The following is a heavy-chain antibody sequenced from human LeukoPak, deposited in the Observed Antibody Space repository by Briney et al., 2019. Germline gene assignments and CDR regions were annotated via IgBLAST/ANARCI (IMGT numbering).Heavy chain of an antibody. CDR2: INPNSGGT. V-gene: IGHV1-2*02. D-gene: IGHD6-19*01. J-gene: IGHJ4*02. CDR3: ARPISYGSGWYGY. CDR1: GYTFTGYY. Sequence: ASVKVSCKASGYTFTGYYMHWVRQAPGQGLEWMGWINPNSGGTNYAQKFQGRVTMTRDTSISTAYMELSRLRSDDTAVYYCARPISYGSGWYGYWGQGTLVTVSS.